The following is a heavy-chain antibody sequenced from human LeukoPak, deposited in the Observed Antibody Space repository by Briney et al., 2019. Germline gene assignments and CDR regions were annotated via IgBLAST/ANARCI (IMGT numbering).Heavy chain of an antibody. CDR1: GYSFTTYW. V-gene: IGHV5-51*01. CDR2: VYPGDSDT. CDR3: ASWSVAGLDY. D-gene: IGHD6-19*01. Sequence: NRGESLKISFKASGYSFTTYWIAWVRQMPGKGLEWMGSVYPGDSDTRYSPSFQGQVTISADKSISTAYLQWSSLKASDTAMYYCASWSVAGLDYWGQGTLVTVSS. J-gene: IGHJ4*02.